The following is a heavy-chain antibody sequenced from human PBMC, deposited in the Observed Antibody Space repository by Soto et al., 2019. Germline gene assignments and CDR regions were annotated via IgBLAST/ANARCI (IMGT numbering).Heavy chain of an antibody. CDR2: ISAYNGNT. CDR1: GYTFTSYG. J-gene: IGHJ4*02. Sequence: QVQLVQSGAEVKKPGASVKVSCKASGYTFTSYGISWVRQAPGQGLEWMGWISAYNGNTNYAQKLQGRVTMTTDTSTSTAYMELRSLRSDDTAVYYCARVTYDYGSGSYLDFDYWGQGTLVTVSS. V-gene: IGHV1-18*01. D-gene: IGHD3-10*01. CDR3: ARVTYDYGSGSYLDFDY.